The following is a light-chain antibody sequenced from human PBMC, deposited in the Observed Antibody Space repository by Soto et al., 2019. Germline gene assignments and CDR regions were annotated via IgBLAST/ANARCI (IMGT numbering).Light chain of an antibody. V-gene: IGKV1-5*03. CDR2: KAS. CDR1: QSISSW. Sequence: DIPMTQSPSTLSASVGDRVTITCRASQSISSWLAWYQQKQGKAPKLLIYKASSLESGVPSRFSGSGSGTEFTLTISSLQPDDFATYYCQQYKTPRTFGQGTKVEIK. J-gene: IGKJ1*01. CDR3: QQYKTPRT.